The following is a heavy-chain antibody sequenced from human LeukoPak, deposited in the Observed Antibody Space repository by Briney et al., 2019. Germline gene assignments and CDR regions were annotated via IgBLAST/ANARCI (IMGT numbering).Heavy chain of an antibody. D-gene: IGHD5-18*01. V-gene: IGHV3-30*02. J-gene: IGHJ3*02. CDR2: IRFDGSSK. CDR1: GLRFSNYG. Sequence: GGSLRLSCAASGLRFSNYGMHWVRQAPGKGLEWVAFIRFDGSSKYFADSVKGRFIISRDSFQNTLILQMNNLKVEDTAVYYCAKVRVDTAMADAFDIWGQGTRVVVSS. CDR3: AKVRVDTAMADAFDI.